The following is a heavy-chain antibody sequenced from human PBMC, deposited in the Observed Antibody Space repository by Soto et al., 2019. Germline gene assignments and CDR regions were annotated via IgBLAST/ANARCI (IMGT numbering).Heavy chain of an antibody. CDR3: AIKRVSTGFES. D-gene: IGHD5-12*01. CDR2: IKQDGSEK. Sequence: EVQLVESGGGLVQPGGSLRLSCAASGFTFRHYWMSWVRQAPGKGLGWVANIKQDGSEKYYVDSVNGRFTVSRENAKNSLYLQMNSLRADDTAVYYCAIKRVSTGFESWGQGNLVT. V-gene: IGHV3-7*03. J-gene: IGHJ4*02. CDR1: GFTFRHYW.